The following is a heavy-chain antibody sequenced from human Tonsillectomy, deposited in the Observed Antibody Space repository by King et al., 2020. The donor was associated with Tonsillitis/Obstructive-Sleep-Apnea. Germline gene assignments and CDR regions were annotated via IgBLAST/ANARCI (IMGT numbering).Heavy chain of an antibody. CDR1: GYTFTSYY. J-gene: IGHJ4*02. Sequence: VQLVESGPEVKKPGASVKVSCKASGYTFTSYYMHWVRQAPGQGLEWMGIINPSGGSTNYAQKFQDRVSMTRDTSTSTVYMELSSLRSEDTAVYYCARGDSTTYYYFDYWGQGTLVTVSS. CDR3: ARGDSTTYYYFDY. V-gene: IGHV1-46*01. D-gene: IGHD2/OR15-2a*01. CDR2: INPSGGST.